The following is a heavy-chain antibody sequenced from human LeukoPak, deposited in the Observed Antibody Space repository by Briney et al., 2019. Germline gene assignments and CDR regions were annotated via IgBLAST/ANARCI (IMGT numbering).Heavy chain of an antibody. CDR2: IYWDDDK. V-gene: IGHV2-5*02. J-gene: IGHJ4*02. Sequence: SGPTLVNPTQALALTCTFSGFSLTTTGVGVGWIRQSPGKALEWLALIYWDDDKRYNPSLKNRLTIMKDTSRNQVVLTLTNVDPVDTGTYYCAHRRSGYNWNDGDFDYWGQGTLVTVSS. D-gene: IGHD1-20*01. CDR1: GFSLTTTGVG. CDR3: AHRRSGYNWNDGDFDY.